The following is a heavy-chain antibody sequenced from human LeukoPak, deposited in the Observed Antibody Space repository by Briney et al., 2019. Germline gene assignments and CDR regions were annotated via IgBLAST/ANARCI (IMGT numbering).Heavy chain of an antibody. CDR3: ARDLGTVTTGGAFDI. J-gene: IGHJ3*02. CDR2: INPNSGGT. V-gene: IGHV1-2*02. Sequence: ASVKVSCKASGYTFTGYYMHWVRQAPGQGLEWMGWINPNSGGTNYAQKFQGRVTMTRDTSISIAYMELSRLRSDDTAVYYCARDLGTVTTGGAFDIWGQGTMVTVSS. D-gene: IGHD4-17*01. CDR1: GYTFTGYY.